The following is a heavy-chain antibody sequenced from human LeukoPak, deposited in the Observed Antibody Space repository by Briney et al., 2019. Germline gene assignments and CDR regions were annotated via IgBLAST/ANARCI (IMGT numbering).Heavy chain of an antibody. CDR1: GFTFSTYW. Sequence: GGSLTLSCVASGFTFSTYWMGWVRQAPGKGLEGLANINPGGSEKYYVDSVKGRFTISRDDAKNSLYLQVDSLGGDDTAVYYCARFGYAYACDYWGQGTLVTVSS. V-gene: IGHV3-7*04. CDR3: ARFGYAYACDY. CDR2: INPGGSEK. D-gene: IGHD5-18*01. J-gene: IGHJ4*02.